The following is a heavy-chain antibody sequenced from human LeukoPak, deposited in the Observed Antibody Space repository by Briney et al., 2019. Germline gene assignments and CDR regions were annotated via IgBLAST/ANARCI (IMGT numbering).Heavy chain of an antibody. J-gene: IGHJ4*02. V-gene: IGHV5-51*01. Sequence: GESLKISCKGSGYSFTSYWIGWVRQMPGKGPEWMGIIYPGDSDTRYSPSFQGQVTISVDKSISTAYLQWSSLKASDTAMYYCARSGVDVDTAMVTTGLFDYWGQGTLVTVSS. D-gene: IGHD5-18*01. CDR2: IYPGDSDT. CDR1: GYSFTSYW. CDR3: ARSGVDVDTAMVTTGLFDY.